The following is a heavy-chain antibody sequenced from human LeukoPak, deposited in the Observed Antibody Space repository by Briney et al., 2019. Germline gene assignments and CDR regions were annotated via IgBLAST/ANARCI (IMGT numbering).Heavy chain of an antibody. CDR2: IYYSGST. CDR3: ARRPQLGWAGIDY. V-gene: IGHV4-39*01. D-gene: IGHD6-19*01. CDR1: GGSISSSSYY. J-gene: IGHJ4*02. Sequence: SETLSLTCTVSGGSISSSSYYWGWIRQPPGKGLEWIGSIYYSGSTYYNPSLKSRVTISVDTSKNQFSLKLSSVTAADTAVYYCARRPQLGWAGIDYWGQGALVTVSS.